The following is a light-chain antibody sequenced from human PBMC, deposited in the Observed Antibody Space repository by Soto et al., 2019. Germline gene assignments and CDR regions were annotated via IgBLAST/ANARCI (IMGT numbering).Light chain of an antibody. V-gene: IGKV1-5*03. J-gene: IGKJ1*01. Sequence: DIQMTQSPSTLTGSVGDRVTITCRASQTISSWLAWYQQKPGKAPKLLIYKASNLESGVPSRFSGSGSGTEFTLTISSLQPDDFATYYCQHYNSYSEAFGQGTRWIS. CDR2: KAS. CDR1: QTISSW. CDR3: QHYNSYSEA.